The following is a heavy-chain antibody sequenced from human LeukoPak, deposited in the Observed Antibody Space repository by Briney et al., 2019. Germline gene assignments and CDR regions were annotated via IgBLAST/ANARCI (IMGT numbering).Heavy chain of an antibody. J-gene: IGHJ3*02. CDR1: GFTFSSYS. D-gene: IGHD4-17*01. Sequence: GGSLRLSCAASGFTFSSYSMNWVRQAPGKGLEWVSSISSSSSYIYYADSVKGRFTISRDNAKNSLYLQMNSLRAEDTAVYYCASPYGNDAFDIWGQGTMVTASS. V-gene: IGHV3-21*01. CDR3: ASPYGNDAFDI. CDR2: ISSSSSYI.